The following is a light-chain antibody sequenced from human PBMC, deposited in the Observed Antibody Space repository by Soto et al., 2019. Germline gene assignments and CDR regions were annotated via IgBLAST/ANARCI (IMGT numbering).Light chain of an antibody. Sequence: QSALTQPRSVSGSPGQSVTISCTGTSSDVGGYNYVSWYQQHPGKAPKLMIYDVSKRPSGVPDRFSGSKSGSTASLTISGRQAEDEADYYCCSSAGSYTSVFGGGTKLTVL. CDR2: DVS. V-gene: IGLV2-11*01. CDR3: CSSAGSYTSV. CDR1: SSDVGGYNY. J-gene: IGLJ3*02.